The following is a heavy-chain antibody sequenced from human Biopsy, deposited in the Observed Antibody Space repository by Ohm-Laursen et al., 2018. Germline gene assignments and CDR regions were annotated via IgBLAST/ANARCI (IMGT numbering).Heavy chain of an antibody. J-gene: IGHJ5*02. D-gene: IGHD3-3*01. V-gene: IGHV4-59*01. CDR1: GGSIISYY. CDR2: VYNGGIT. Sequence: SETLSLTCSVSGGSIISYYWTWIRQPPGKGLEWIGHVYNGGITNYNPSLNSRVTISKDTSKNQFSLQVNSVTAADTAVYYCARTPRDSFWSGSYKRGLWFDPWGQGTLVTVSS. CDR3: ARTPRDSFWSGSYKRGLWFDP.